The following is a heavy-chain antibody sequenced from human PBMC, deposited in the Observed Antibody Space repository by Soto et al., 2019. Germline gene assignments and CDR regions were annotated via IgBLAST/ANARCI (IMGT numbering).Heavy chain of an antibody. CDR3: ARAGAATRSDE. J-gene: IGHJ4*02. CDR2: IYYSGST. D-gene: IGHD2-15*01. Sequence: PSETLSLTCTVSGGSISNYYCSWIRQPPGKGLEWIGYIYYSGSTNYNPSLKSRVTISVDTSKNQFSLKLSSVTAADTAVYYCARAGAATRSDEWGQGTLVTVSS. CDR1: GGSISNYY. V-gene: IGHV4-59*01.